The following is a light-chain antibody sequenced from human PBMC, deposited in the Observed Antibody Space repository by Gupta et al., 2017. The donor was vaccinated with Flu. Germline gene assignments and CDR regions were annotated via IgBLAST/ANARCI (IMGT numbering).Light chain of an antibody. CDR3: QQDGSSPYT. Sequence: PGTLSLSPGERATLSCRASQSVSSSYLAWYQQKPGQAPRLLIYGASSRATGIPDRFSGSGSGTDFTLTISRLEPEDFAVYYCQQDGSSPYTFGQGTKLEIK. CDR1: QSVSSSY. CDR2: GAS. V-gene: IGKV3-20*01. J-gene: IGKJ2*01.